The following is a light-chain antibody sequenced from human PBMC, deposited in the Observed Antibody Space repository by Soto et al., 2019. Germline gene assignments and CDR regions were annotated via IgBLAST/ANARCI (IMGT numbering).Light chain of an antibody. J-gene: IGLJ1*01. Sequence: QSALTQPASVSGSPGQSITTSCTGTSSDVGGYNYVSWYQQHLGKAPKLMIYDVSNRPSGVSNRFSGSKSGNTASLTISGLQAEDEADYYCSSYKSSSTPALYVFGTVTKVTVL. CDR2: DVS. CDR1: SSDVGGYNY. CDR3: SSYKSSSTPALYV. V-gene: IGLV2-14*01.